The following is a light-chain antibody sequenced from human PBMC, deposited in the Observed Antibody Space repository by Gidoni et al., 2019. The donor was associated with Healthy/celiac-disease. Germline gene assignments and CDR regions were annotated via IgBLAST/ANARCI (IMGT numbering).Light chain of an antibody. V-gene: IGLV1-44*01. J-gene: IGLJ3*02. CDR1: SSNIGSNT. Sequence: QSVLTQPPSASGTPGQRVTIPCSGSSSNIGSNTVNWYQQLPGTAPKLLIYSNNQRPSGVPDRFSGSKSGTSASLASSGLQSEDEADYYCAAWDDSLNGLFGGGTKLTVL. CDR2: SNN. CDR3: AAWDDSLNGL.